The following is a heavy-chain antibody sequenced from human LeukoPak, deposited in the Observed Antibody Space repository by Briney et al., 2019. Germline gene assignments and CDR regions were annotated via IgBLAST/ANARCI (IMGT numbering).Heavy chain of an antibody. CDR2: IPYDGSNK. Sequence: GGSLRLSCAASGFTFSNYAMHWVRQAPGKGLEWVAVIPYDGSNKYNADSVKGRFTISRAKNTLYLQMNSLRAEDTAVYYCARGPNVYGNSSGLIRDYYYYMDVWGKGTTVTVSS. V-gene: IGHV3-30-3*01. CDR1: GFTFSNYA. CDR3: ARGPNVYGNSSGLIRDYYYYMDV. J-gene: IGHJ6*03. D-gene: IGHD6-6*01.